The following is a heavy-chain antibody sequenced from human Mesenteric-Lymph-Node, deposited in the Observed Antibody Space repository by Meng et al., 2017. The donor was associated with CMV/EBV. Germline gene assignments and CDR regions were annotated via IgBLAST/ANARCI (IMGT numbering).Heavy chain of an antibody. V-gene: IGHV3-48*04. D-gene: IGHD6-6*01. CDR1: GFTFSSYS. J-gene: IGHJ4*02. CDR2: ISSSSSSI. CDR3: ASREYSSSYYFDY. Sequence: GGSLRLSCAASGFTFSSYSMNWVRQAPGRGLEWPSYISSSSSSIYYADSVKGRFTISRDNAKNSLYLQLNSLRADDTAVYYCASREYSSSYYFDYWGQGTLVTVSS.